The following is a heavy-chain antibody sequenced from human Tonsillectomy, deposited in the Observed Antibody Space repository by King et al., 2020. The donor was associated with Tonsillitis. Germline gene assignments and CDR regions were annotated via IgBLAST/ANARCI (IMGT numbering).Heavy chain of an antibody. D-gene: IGHD6-13*01. CDR3: ARDIVRGMATAGPLTYFDF. Sequence: VQLQESGPGLVKPSETLSLTCTVSGGSISSYYWSWIRQPAGKGLEWIGRIYSSGSTNYNPSLKSRVTMSVDTSKNQFSLKLNSVTAADTAVYYCARDIVRGMATAGPLTYFDFWGQGILVTVSS. CDR2: IYSSGST. V-gene: IGHV4-4*07. J-gene: IGHJ4*02. CDR1: GGSISSYY.